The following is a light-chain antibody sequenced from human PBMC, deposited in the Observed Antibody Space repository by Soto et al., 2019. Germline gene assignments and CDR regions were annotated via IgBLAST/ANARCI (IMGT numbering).Light chain of an antibody. Sequence: QSALTQPASVSGSPGRSITISCTGTNVDVGGYNYVSWYQHHPGKAPKLLIFEVSNRPSGVSNRFSGSKSGNTASLTISGLQSEDEADYYCASYTIKTTYVFGSGTKVTVL. CDR3: ASYTIKTTYV. CDR2: EVS. J-gene: IGLJ1*01. CDR1: NVDVGGYNY. V-gene: IGLV2-14*01.